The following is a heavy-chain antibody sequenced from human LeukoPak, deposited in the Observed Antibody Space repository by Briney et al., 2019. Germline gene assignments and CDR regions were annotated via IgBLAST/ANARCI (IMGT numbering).Heavy chain of an antibody. CDR3: ARVRGTTMVSRYFDY. CDR2: IYYSGST. J-gene: IGHJ4*02. D-gene: IGHD5-18*01. V-gene: IGHV4-31*03. Sequence: SQTLSLTCTVPGGTISSGGYYWSWIRQHPGKGLEWIGYIYYSGSTYYNPSLKSRDTISVDTSKNQFSLKLSSVTAADTAVYYCARVRGTTMVSRYFDYWGQGTLVTVSS. CDR1: GGTISSGGYY.